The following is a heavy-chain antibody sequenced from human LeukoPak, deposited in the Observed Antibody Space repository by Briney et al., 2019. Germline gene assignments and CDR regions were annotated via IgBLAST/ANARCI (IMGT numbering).Heavy chain of an antibody. CDR3: TRDLRMDYYYVDYYYYGMDV. V-gene: IGHV3-74*03. Sequence: GGSLRLSCAASGFTLNTYWMNWVRQAPGKGLVWVSRINSDGSSLTYADSVKGRFTVSRDNAKNTLYLQMNSLRAEDTAVYYCTRDLRMDYYYVDYYYYGMDVWGQGTMVTVSS. CDR1: GFTLNTYW. J-gene: IGHJ6*02. CDR2: INSDGSSL. D-gene: IGHD3-10*02.